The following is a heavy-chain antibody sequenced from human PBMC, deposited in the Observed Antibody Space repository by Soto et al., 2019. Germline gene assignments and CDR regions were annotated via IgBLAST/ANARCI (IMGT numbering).Heavy chain of an antibody. CDR2: ISDYNGNT. CDR3: AREGYYSGSGTYSPPRYYGMDA. D-gene: IGHD3-10*01. J-gene: IGHJ6*02. V-gene: IGHV1-18*01. CDR1: GYRFIDYG. Sequence: ASVKVSCKASGYRFIDYGITWVRQAPGQGLEWMGWISDYNGNTHYGKKFQGRVTTTTDTSTRTAYMELKSLRSDDTAVYFCAREGYYSGSGTYSPPRYYGMDAWGQGTTVTVSS.